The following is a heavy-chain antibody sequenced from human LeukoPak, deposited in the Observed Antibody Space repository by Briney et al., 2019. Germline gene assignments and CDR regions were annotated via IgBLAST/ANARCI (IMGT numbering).Heavy chain of an antibody. J-gene: IGHJ4*02. V-gene: IGHV4-59*11. CDR2: IYYTGST. CDR3: ASAGNPHYFDF. CDR1: GVTISSHY. Sequence: PSETLSLTCTVSGVTISSHYWSWIRQSPGKRLEWIGNIYYTGSTNYNPSLQSRVAISIDTSKNQFSLTLNSVTAADAALYYCASAGNPHYFDFWGQGPLVTVSS.